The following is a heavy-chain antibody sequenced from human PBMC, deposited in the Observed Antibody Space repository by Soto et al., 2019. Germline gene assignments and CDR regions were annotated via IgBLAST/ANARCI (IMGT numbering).Heavy chain of an antibody. CDR3: ATLYYYDSSGYPIPLDY. D-gene: IGHD3-22*01. CDR2: FDPEDGET. CDR1: GYTLTELS. J-gene: IGHJ4*02. V-gene: IGHV1-24*01. Sequence: ASVKVSCKVSGYTLTELSMHWVRQAPGKGLEWMGGFDPEDGETIYAQKFQGRVTMTEGTSTDTAYMGLSSLRSEDTAVYYCATLYYYDSSGYPIPLDYWGQGTLVTVSS.